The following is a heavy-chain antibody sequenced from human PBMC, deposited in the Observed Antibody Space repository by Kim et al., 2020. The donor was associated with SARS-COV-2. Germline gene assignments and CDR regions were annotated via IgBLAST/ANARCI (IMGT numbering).Heavy chain of an antibody. CDR3: ARKGVRGFWYGDYVLLGLDY. D-gene: IGHD4-17*01. CDR1: GFTFSSYA. V-gene: IGHV3-23*01. J-gene: IGHJ4*02. CDR2: ISGSGGST. Sequence: GGSLRLSCAASGFTFSSYAMSWVRQAPGKGLEWVSAISGSGGSTYYADSVKGRFTISRDNSKNTLYLQMNSLRAEDTAVYYCARKGVRGFWYGDYVLLGLDYWGQGTLVTVSS.